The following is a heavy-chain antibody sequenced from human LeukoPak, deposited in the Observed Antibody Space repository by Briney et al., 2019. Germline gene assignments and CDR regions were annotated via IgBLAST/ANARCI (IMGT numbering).Heavy chain of an antibody. CDR3: ARLKGC. J-gene: IGHJ4*02. V-gene: IGHV3-74*01. CDR2: INTDGSST. CDR1: GFTFSSYW. Sequence: GGSLRLSCAASGFTFSSYWMHWVRQAPGKGLEWFSRINTDGSSTDYADSVKGRFTISRDNAKNTLYLQMNSLRVEDTAVYYCARLKGCWGQGTLVTVSS. D-gene: IGHD6-19*01.